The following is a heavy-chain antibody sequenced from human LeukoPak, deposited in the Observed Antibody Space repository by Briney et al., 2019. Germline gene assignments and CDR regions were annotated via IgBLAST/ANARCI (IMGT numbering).Heavy chain of an antibody. Sequence: EESLKISCKGSGYSFTSYWISWVRQMPGKGLEWMGRIDPSDSYTNYSPSFQGHVTISADKSISTAYLQWSSLKASDTAMYYCARQVVVVPAAIGYYYYYGMDVWGKGTTVTVSS. CDR1: GYSFTSYW. CDR2: IDPSDSYT. V-gene: IGHV5-10-1*01. J-gene: IGHJ6*04. CDR3: ARQVVVVPAAIGYYYYYGMDV. D-gene: IGHD2-2*01.